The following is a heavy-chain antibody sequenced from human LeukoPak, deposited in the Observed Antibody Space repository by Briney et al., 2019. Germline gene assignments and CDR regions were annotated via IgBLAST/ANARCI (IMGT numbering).Heavy chain of an antibody. V-gene: IGHV3-33*01. CDR2: IWYDGSNK. J-gene: IGHJ5*02. CDR3: ATPYGFYNWFDP. Sequence: PGGPLRLSCAASGFTFSSYGMHWVRQAPGKGLEWVAVIWYDGSNKYYADSVKGRSTISRDNSKNTLYLQMNSLRAEDTAVYYCATPYGFYNWFDPWGQGTLVTVSS. D-gene: IGHD3-16*01. CDR1: GFTFSSYG.